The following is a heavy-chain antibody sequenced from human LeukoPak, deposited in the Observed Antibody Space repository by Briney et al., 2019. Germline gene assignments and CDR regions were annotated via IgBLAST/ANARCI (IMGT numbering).Heavy chain of an antibody. CDR2: ISYDGSNK. D-gene: IGHD3-10*01. J-gene: IGHJ4*02. CDR1: GFTFSSYA. V-gene: IGHV3-30*04. CDR3: AKDSVTYYYGSGSYYLDY. Sequence: GSLRLSCAASGFTFSSYAMHWVRQAPGKGLEWVAVISYDGSNKYYADSVKGRFTISRDNSKNTLYLQMNSLRAEDTAVYYCAKDSVTYYYGSGSYYLDYWGQGTLVTVSS.